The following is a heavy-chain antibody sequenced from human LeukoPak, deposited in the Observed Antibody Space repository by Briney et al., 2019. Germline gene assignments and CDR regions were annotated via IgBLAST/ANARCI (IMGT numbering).Heavy chain of an antibody. Sequence: SETLSLTCTVSGGSISSYYWSWIRQPAGKGLEWIGRIYTSGSTNYNPSLKSRVTMSVDTSKNQFSLKLSSVTAADAAVYYGAREQEMATTRGFDYWGQGTLVTVSS. V-gene: IGHV4-4*07. CDR2: IYTSGST. CDR3: AREQEMATTRGFDY. CDR1: GGSISSYY. D-gene: IGHD5-24*01. J-gene: IGHJ4*02.